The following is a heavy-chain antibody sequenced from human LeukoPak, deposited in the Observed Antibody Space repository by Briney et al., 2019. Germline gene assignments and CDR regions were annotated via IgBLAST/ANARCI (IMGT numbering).Heavy chain of an antibody. J-gene: IGHJ4*02. CDR2: ISWNSGSI. CDR1: GFTFDDYA. Sequence: PGRSLRLSCAASGFTFDDYAMHWVRQAPGKGLEWVSGISWNSGSIGYADSVKGRFTISRDNAKNSLYLQMNSLRAEDTAVYYCARGSKAGEKEFDYWGQGTLVTVSS. D-gene: IGHD6-13*01. V-gene: IGHV3-9*01. CDR3: ARGSKAGEKEFDY.